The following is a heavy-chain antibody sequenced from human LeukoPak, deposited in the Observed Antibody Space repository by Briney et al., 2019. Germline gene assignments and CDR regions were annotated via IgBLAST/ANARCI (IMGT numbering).Heavy chain of an antibody. D-gene: IGHD3-9*01. V-gene: IGHV1-2*02. J-gene: IGHJ5*02. CDR3: ARATAGYDILTGYYPNWFDP. Sequence: GASVKVSCKASGYTFTGYYMHWVRQAPGQGLEWMGWINPNSGGTNYAQKFQGRVTMTRDTSISTAYMELSRLRSDDTAVYYCARATAGYDILTGYYPNWFDPWGQGTLVTVSS. CDR2: INPNSGGT. CDR1: GYTFTGYY.